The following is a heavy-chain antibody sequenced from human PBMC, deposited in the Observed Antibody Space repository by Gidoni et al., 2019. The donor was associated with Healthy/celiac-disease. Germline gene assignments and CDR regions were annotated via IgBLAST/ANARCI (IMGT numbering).Heavy chain of an antibody. CDR2: SGGST. CDR3: AKSYYDSSGYYSFDY. Sequence: SGGSTYYADSVKGRFTISRDNSKNTLYLQMNSLRAEDTAVYYCAKSYYDSSGYYSFDYWGQGTLVTVSS. J-gene: IGHJ4*02. V-gene: IGHV3-23*01. D-gene: IGHD3-22*01.